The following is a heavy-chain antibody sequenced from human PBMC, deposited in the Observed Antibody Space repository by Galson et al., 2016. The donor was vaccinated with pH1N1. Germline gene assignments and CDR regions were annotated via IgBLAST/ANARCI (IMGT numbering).Heavy chain of an antibody. Sequence: SVKVSCKASGAIFNSYAISWVRQAPGQGLEWMGRFIPIFGTANYIQKFQGKITITADESTNTAYLELTSLRSEDTAIYYYASSLSPQGGYSYQENFDSWGQGTLVTVPS. J-gene: IGHJ4*02. V-gene: IGHV1-69*13. CDR1: GAIFNSYA. CDR3: ASSLSPQGGYSYQENFDS. D-gene: IGHD2-15*01. CDR2: FIPIFGTA.